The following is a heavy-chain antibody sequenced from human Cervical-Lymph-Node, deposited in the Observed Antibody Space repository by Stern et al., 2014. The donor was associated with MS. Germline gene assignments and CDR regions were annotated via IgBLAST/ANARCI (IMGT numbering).Heavy chain of an antibody. Sequence: VQLVESGGGVVQPGGSLRLSCAGSGFTFSSYGMHWVRQVPGKGLEWVAVIGYDGNEDNYEASLQGRFTISRDNSRNTVTLQMNALRSEDTAVCYGAKGNNGTLDYWGRGTLVTVSS. CDR3: AKGNNGTLDY. D-gene: IGHD1-26*01. V-gene: IGHV3-30*02. CDR1: GFTFSSYG. J-gene: IGHJ4*02. CDR2: IGYDGNED.